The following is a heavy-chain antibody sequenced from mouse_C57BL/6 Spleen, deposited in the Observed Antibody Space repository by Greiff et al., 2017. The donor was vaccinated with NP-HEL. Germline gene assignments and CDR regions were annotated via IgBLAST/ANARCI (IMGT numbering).Heavy chain of an antibody. J-gene: IGHJ2*01. CDR2: IYPSDSET. Sequence: QVHVKQPGAELVRPGSSVKLSCKASGYTFTSYWMDWVKQRPGQGLEWIGNIYPSDSETHYNQKFKDKATLTVDKSSSTAYMQLSSLTSEDSAVYYCAREGVNFDYWGQGTTLTVSS. CDR1: GYTFTSYW. CDR3: AREGVNFDY. V-gene: IGHV1-61*01.